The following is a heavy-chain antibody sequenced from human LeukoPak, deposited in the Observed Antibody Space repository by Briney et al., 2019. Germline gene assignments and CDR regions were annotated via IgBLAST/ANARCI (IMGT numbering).Heavy chain of an antibody. Sequence: AGGSLRLSCAASGFTFSSYGMHWVRQAPGKGLEWVAFIRYDGSNKYYADSVKGRFTISRDNSKNTLYLQMNSLRAEDTAVYYCAKRGCSSTSCYTFDYWGQGTLVTVSS. CDR1: GFTFSSYG. D-gene: IGHD2-2*02. CDR2: IRYDGSNK. V-gene: IGHV3-30*02. J-gene: IGHJ4*02. CDR3: AKRGCSSTSCYTFDY.